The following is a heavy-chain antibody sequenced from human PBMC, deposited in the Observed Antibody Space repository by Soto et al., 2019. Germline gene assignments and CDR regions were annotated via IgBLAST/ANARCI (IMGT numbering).Heavy chain of an antibody. Sequence: QVHLQQWGAGLLTPSETLSLTCVVYGGSFSGYYWSWIRQPPGKGLEWIGEINHAGTTNYDPSLKSRVTISVDTSRNHIFLKRTSVTAADTAVYYCARVWNWNDWGGFDYWGQGAPVTVSS. CDR2: INHAGTT. CDR3: ARVWNWNDWGGFDY. D-gene: IGHD1-1*01. J-gene: IGHJ4*02. V-gene: IGHV4-34*01. CDR1: GGSFSGYY.